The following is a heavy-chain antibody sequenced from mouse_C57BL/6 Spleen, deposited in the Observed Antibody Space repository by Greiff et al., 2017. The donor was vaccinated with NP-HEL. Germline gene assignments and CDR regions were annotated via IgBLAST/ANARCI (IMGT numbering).Heavy chain of an antibody. CDR3: AREEEGGFAY. J-gene: IGHJ3*01. CDR1: GYAFSSSW. Sequence: VKLMESGPELVKPGASVKISCKASGYAFSSSWMNWVKQRPGKGLEWIGRIYPGDGDTNYNGKFKGKATLTADKSSSTAYMQLSSLTSEDSAVYFCAREEEGGFAYWGQGTLVTVSA. CDR2: IYPGDGDT. V-gene: IGHV1-82*01.